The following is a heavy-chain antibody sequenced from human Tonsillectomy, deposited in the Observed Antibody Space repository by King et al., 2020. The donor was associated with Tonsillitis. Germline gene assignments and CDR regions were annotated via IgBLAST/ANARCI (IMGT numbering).Heavy chain of an antibody. CDR3: ARAGMVATNWFDP. Sequence: VQLQESGPGLVKPSETLSLTCTVSGYSISSGYYWGWIRQPPGKGLEWIGSIYHSGSTYYNPSLKSRVTISVDTSKNQFSLKLSSVTAADTAVYYCARAGMVATNWFDPWVQGTLVTVSS. J-gene: IGHJ5*02. V-gene: IGHV4-38-2*02. D-gene: IGHD5-12*01. CDR1: GYSISSGYY. CDR2: IYHSGST.